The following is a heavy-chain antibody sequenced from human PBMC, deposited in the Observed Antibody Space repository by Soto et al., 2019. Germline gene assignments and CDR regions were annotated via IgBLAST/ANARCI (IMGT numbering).Heavy chain of an antibody. CDR2: IYYSGST. D-gene: IGHD6-19*01. CDR1: GGSINSSSYF. J-gene: IGHJ5*02. V-gene: IGHV4-39*01. CDR3: ARHYSSGSRNWFDP. Sequence: SETLSLTCSVSGGSINSSSYFWGWVRRPPGKGLEWIGSIYYSGSTYYNPSLRSRVTISVDTSKNQFSLKLSPVTAADTAVFYCARHYSSGSRNWFDPWGQGTLVTVSS.